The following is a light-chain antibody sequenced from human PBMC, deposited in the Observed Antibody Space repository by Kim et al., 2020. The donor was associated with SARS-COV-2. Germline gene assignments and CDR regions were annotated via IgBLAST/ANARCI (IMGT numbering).Light chain of an antibody. CDR1: SGHSSYA. V-gene: IGLV4-69*01. Sequence: QPVLTQSPSASASLGASVKLTCTLSSGHSSYAIAWHQQQPEKGPRYLMKLNSDGSHSKGDGIPDHFSGSSSGAERYLTISSLQSEDEADYYCQTWGTGIWVFGGGTQLAVL. CDR3: QTWGTGIWV. CDR2: LNSDGSH. J-gene: IGLJ3*02.